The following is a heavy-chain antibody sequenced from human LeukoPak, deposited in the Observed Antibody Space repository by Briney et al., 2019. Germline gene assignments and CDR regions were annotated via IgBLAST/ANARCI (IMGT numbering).Heavy chain of an antibody. J-gene: IGHJ4*02. CDR1: GFTFSSYS. CDR3: ATSRGAQLQDY. CDR2: ISSSSSYI. V-gene: IGHV3-21*01. D-gene: IGHD2-2*01. Sequence: GGSLRLSCADSGFTFSSYSMNWVRQAPGKGLEWVSSISSSSSYIYYADSVKGRFTISRDNAKNSLYLQMSSLRAEDTAVYYCATSRGAQLQDYWGQGTLVTVSS.